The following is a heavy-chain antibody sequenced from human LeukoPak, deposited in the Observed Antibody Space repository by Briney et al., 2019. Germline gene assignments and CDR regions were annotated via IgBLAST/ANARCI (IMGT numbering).Heavy chain of an antibody. J-gene: IGHJ6*02. D-gene: IGHD2-21*02. CDR3: ARSIGVVTDLQRDYYYGMDV. Sequence: ASVKVSCKASGYTFTSYGISWVRQAPGQGLEWMGWISAYNGNTNYAQKLQGRVTMTTDTSTSTAYMELRSLRSDDTAVYYCARSIGVVTDLQRDYYYGMDVWGQGTTVTVSS. CDR2: ISAYNGNT. V-gene: IGHV1-18*01. CDR1: GYTFTSYG.